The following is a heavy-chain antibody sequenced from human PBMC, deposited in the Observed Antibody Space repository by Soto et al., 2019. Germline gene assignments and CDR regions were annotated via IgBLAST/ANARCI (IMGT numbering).Heavy chain of an antibody. D-gene: IGHD3-16*02. CDR3: ASNYQAMMTCGGVIVRPSYDTQV. CDR1: GGYISSYD. CDR2: GYNSERT. V-gene: IGHV4-59*01. Sequence: SETLSLTCTVSGGYISSYDWGCIRQPPWKGLEWIGYGYNSERTNYNPSLKSRVTISVDTFKNQFSRKRNSVPAADTADYFFASNYQAMMTCGGVIVRPSYDTQVGGQGTTLTLSS. J-gene: IGHJ6*02.